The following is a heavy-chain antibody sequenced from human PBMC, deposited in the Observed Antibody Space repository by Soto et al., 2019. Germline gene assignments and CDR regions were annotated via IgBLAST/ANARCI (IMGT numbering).Heavy chain of an antibody. CDR2: IWYDGSDK. D-gene: IGHD3-10*01. Sequence: QVQLVESGGGVVLPGRSLRLSCAASGFTFRSYGMHWVRRAPGKGLEWVAVIWYDGSDKYYADSVKGRFTISRDNSKNXTYLQMNSLRAEDAGVYYCGRERRHCGSGSYPATRSCGVDVWGQATTATVSS. V-gene: IGHV3-33*01. J-gene: IGHJ6*02. CDR1: GFTFRSYG. CDR3: GRERRHCGSGSYPATRSCGVDV.